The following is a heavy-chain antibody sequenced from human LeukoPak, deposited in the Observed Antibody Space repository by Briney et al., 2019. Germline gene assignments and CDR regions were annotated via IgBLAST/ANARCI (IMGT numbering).Heavy chain of an antibody. CDR1: GFTVSSNY. Sequence: PGGSLRLSCAASGFTVSSNYMTCVRQAPGKGLEWVSILYSSGSTYYADSVKGRFSISRDSSKNTLYLQMNSLRAEDTAVYYCAREQYGGKDYWGQGNLVTVSS. CDR3: AREQYGGKDY. V-gene: IGHV3-53*01. J-gene: IGHJ4*02. D-gene: IGHD4-23*01. CDR2: LYSSGST.